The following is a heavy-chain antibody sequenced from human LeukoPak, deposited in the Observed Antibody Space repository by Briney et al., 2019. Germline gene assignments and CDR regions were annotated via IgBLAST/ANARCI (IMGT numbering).Heavy chain of an antibody. CDR1: GYSFTTYW. Sequence: GESLKISCKGSGYSFTTYWIGWVRQMPGKGLECMGIIYPDDSDTRYSPSFQGQVTISADKSISTAYLQWSSLKASDTAMYYCARHETGPYFDYWGQGTLVTVSS. CDR3: ARHETGPYFDY. D-gene: IGHD1-1*01. J-gene: IGHJ4*02. CDR2: IYPDDSDT. V-gene: IGHV5-51*01.